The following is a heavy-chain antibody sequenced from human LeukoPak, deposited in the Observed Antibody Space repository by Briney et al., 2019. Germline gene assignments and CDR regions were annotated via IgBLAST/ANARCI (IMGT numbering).Heavy chain of an antibody. V-gene: IGHV3-9*01. J-gene: IGHJ6*02. CDR3: AKDISASGFGEPTYYYYGMDV. Sequence: GGSLRLSCAASGFTFDDYAMHWVRQAPGKGLEWVSGISWNSGSIGYADSVKGRFTISRDNAKNSLYPQMNSLRAEDTALYYCAKDISASGFGEPTYYYYGMDVWGQGTTVTVSS. CDR2: ISWNSGSI. D-gene: IGHD3-10*01. CDR1: GFTFDDYA.